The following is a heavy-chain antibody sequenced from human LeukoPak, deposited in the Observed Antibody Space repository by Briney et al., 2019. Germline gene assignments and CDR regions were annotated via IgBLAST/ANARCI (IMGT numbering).Heavy chain of an antibody. CDR1: GSMFSRYW. D-gene: IGHD6-13*01. CDR3: VRDQGAAGDY. V-gene: IGHV3-7*01. Sequence: GGSLRLSCAVSGSMFSRYWMTRVRQAPGRGLEWVANINQDGGDKSYVDSVKGRFTISRDNAKNSLYLEMNSLRAEDTALYYCVRDQGAAGDYWGQGTLVIVSS. CDR2: INQDGGDK. J-gene: IGHJ4*02.